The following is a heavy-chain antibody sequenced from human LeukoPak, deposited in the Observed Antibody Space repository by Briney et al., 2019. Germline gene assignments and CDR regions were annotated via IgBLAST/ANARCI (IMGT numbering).Heavy chain of an antibody. CDR1: GGSISSYY. D-gene: IGHD3-10*01. CDR2: IYYSGST. Sequence: SETLSLTCTVSGGSISSYYWSWIRQPPGKGLEWIGYIYYSGSTNYNPSLKSRVTISVDTSKNQFSLKLSSVTAADTAVYYCARGRGLLWFWGQGTLVTVSS. J-gene: IGHJ4*02. CDR3: ARGRGLLWF. V-gene: IGHV4-59*12.